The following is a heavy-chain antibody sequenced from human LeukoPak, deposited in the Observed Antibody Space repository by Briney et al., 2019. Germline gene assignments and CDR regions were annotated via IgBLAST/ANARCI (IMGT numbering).Heavy chain of an antibody. CDR2: IKQDGSEK. CDR3: ARDGYSSSWYRPIYYYYYMDV. Sequence: GGSLRLSCAASGFTFSSYWMSWVRQAPGKGLEWVANIKQDGSEKYYVDSVKGRFTISRDNAKNSLYLQMNSLRAEDTAVYYCARDGYSSSWYRPIYYYYYMDVWGKGTTVTISS. CDR1: GFTFSSYW. V-gene: IGHV3-7*01. D-gene: IGHD6-13*01. J-gene: IGHJ6*03.